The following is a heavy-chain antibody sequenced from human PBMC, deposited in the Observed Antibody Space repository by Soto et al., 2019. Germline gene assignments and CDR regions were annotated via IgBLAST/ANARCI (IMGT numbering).Heavy chain of an antibody. V-gene: IGHV2-5*02. D-gene: IGHD2-15*01. J-gene: IGHJ4*02. CDR1: GFSLSSGVG. Sequence: SGPTLVNPTETLTLTCTFSGFSLSSGVGVGWVRQPPGKALEWLAVIYWDNDKRSSPSLKSRLTITKDTSKNQVFLTMTNMDPVDTATYYCVHRRGSGGSCYCFDYWGQGTLVTVSS. CDR3: VHRRGSGGSCYCFDY. CDR2: IYWDNDK.